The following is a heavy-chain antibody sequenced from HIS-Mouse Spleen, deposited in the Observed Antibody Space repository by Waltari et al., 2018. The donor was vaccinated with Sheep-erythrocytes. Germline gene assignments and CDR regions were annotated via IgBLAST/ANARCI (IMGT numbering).Heavy chain of an antibody. CDR2: ISSSSSYI. V-gene: IGHV3-21*01. J-gene: IGHJ4*02. D-gene: IGHD5-12*01. CDR3: ARAGYSGEYYFDY. Sequence: NWVRQAPGKGLEWVSSISSSSSYIYYADSVKGRFTISRDNAKNSLYLQMNSLRAEDTAVYYCARAGYSGEYYFDYWGQGTLVTVSS.